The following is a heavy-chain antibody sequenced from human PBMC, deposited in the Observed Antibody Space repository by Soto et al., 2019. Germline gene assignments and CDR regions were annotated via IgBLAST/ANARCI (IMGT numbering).Heavy chain of an antibody. V-gene: IGHV4-59*01. CDR2: IYYSGST. Sequence: ETLSLTCTASGGSISSYYWSWIRQPPGKGLEWIGFIYYSGSTNYNPSLKSRVTMSVDTSKNQFSLKLTSVNAADTAVYYCTRGGDAYKNGHWGQGTLVTVSS. J-gene: IGHJ4*02. CDR3: TRGGDAYKNGH. D-gene: IGHD2-21*01. CDR1: GGSISSYY.